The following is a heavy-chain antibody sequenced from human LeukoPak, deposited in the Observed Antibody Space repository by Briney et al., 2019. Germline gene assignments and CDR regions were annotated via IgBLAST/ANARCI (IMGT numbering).Heavy chain of an antibody. CDR2: INHSGST. CDR1: GGSFGGYY. V-gene: IGHV4-34*01. CDR3: ARRWRVWSGYRHEFDY. D-gene: IGHD5-12*01. J-gene: IGHJ4*02. Sequence: SQTRSLTCAVYGGSFGGYYCSCIRHPQGEVLEWIGEINHSGSTTNHRSLKSRVTIPVDTPKNQFSLKLSAVTAADTAVYYCARRWRVWSGYRHEFDYWGQGTLVTVSS.